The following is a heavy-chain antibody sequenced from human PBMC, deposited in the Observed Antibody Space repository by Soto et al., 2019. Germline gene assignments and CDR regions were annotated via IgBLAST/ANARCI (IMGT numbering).Heavy chain of an antibody. J-gene: IGHJ4*02. CDR2: ISWNSGSI. Sequence: DVQLVESGGGLVQPGRSLRLSCGASGFTFDDYAMHWVRQAPGKGLEWVSGISWNSGSIGYAASVKGRFTISRDNAKSSLYLQMNSLTPEDTALYYCAKDFSDIWDYRRDFDYWGQGTLVTVSS. V-gene: IGHV3-9*01. CDR1: GFTFDDYA. CDR3: AKDFSDIWDYRRDFDY. D-gene: IGHD1-7*01.